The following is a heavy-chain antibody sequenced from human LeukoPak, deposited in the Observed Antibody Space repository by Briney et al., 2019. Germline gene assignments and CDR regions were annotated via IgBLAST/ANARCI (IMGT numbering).Heavy chain of an antibody. CDR2: IWYDGSNK. CDR1: GFTFSSYG. J-gene: IGHJ3*02. Sequence: GRSLRLSCAASGFTFSSYGMHWVRQAPGKGLEWVALIWYDGSNKYYADSVRGRFTISRDNSKNTLYLQMNSLRAEDTAVYYCARDTSPRIAAIYYDAFDIWGQGTMVTVSS. D-gene: IGHD6-13*01. V-gene: IGHV3-33*01. CDR3: ARDTSPRIAAIYYDAFDI.